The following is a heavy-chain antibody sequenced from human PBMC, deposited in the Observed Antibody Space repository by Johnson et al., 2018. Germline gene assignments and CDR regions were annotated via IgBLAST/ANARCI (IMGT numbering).Heavy chain of an antibody. CDR3: ARDRREMATITWYYYYMDV. CDR1: GFTFSSYG. D-gene: IGHD5-24*01. J-gene: IGHJ6*03. Sequence: QEQLVESGGGVVQPGRSLRLSCAASGFTFSSYGMHWVRQAPGKGLEWVAVIWYDGSNKYYADSVKGRFIISRDNSKNTLYLQMNSLRAEDTAVYYCARDRREMATITWYYYYMDVWGKGTTVTVSS. V-gene: IGHV3-33*01. CDR2: IWYDGSNK.